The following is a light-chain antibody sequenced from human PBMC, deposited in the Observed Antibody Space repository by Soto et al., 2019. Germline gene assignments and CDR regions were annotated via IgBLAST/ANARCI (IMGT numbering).Light chain of an antibody. V-gene: IGLV2-8*01. CDR3: NSYAGGNNLV. J-gene: IGLJ2*01. CDR1: SSDVGGYNY. CDR2: EVS. Sequence: QSVLTQPPSASGSPGQSVTISCTGTSSDVGGYNYVSWYQQHPGKAPKLMIYEVSKRPSGVPDRFSGSKSDNTASLTVSGLQAEDEAYYYCNSYAGGNNLVFGGGTKVTVL.